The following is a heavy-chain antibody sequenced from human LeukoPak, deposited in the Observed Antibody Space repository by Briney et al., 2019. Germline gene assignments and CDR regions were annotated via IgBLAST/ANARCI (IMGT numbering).Heavy chain of an antibody. J-gene: IGHJ4*02. CDR2: ISSSGSTI. D-gene: IGHD1-26*01. Sequence: GGSLRLSCAASGFTFSSYEMNWVRQAPGKGLEWVSYISSSGSTIYYVDSVKGRFTISRDNSKNTLFLQLNSLRPDDTGVYFCAKPSGNCVDYWGQGTLVTVSS. CDR3: AKPSGNCVDY. CDR1: GFTFSSYE. V-gene: IGHV3-48*03.